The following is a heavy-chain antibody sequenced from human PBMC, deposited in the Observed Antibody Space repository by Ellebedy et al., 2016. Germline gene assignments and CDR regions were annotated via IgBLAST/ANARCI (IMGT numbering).Heavy chain of an antibody. CDR2: SHHTGST. Sequence: GSLRLXCTVSGGAITTNSWTCIRQPPGKGLEWIGNSHHTGSTYYNPSLKSRVSIAVDTSKNQLSLKLNSVTATDAAVYYCARDPGFSSRSHFDFWGPGTLVTVSS. V-gene: IGHV4-59*12. CDR3: ARDPGFSSRSHFDF. J-gene: IGHJ4*02. D-gene: IGHD6-13*01. CDR1: GGAITTNS.